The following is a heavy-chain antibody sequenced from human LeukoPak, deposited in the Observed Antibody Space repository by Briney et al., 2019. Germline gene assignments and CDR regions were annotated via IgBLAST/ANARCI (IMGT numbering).Heavy chain of an antibody. J-gene: IGHJ6*01. V-gene: IGHV3-23*01. CDR2: ISGSGGST. CDR1: GFTFSSYA. CDR3: AKMKGHPLPKYYMDV. Sequence: GSLRLSCEASGFTFSSYAMSWVRQAPGKGLEWVSEISGSGGSTYYADSVKGRFTISRDNSKNTLYLEMNSLRAEDTAIYYCAKMKGHPLPKYYMDVWGQGTTVTVSS. D-gene: IGHD1-26*01.